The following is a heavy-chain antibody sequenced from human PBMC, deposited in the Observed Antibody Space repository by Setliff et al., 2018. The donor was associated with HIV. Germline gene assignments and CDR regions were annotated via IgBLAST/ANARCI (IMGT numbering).Heavy chain of an antibody. J-gene: IGHJ4*02. V-gene: IGHV4-34*01. CDR3: GRQAWDHQSSGYFVDY. CDR2: IHHTGHI. D-gene: IGHD6-19*01. CDR1: GASFTDYY. Sequence: PSETLSLTCAFYGASFTDYYWNWIRQPPGKGLEWIGEIHHTGHINCNPSLKSRVTVSVDTSKNQFSLKLSSVTAADTAVYYCGRQAWDHQSSGYFVDYWGQGTLVTVSS.